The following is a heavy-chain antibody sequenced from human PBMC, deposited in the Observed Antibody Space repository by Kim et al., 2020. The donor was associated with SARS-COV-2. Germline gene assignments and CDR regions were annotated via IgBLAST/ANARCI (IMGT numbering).Heavy chain of an antibody. CDR3: ARAYTQYSHASLDI. J-gene: IGHJ3*02. V-gene: IGHV4-59*02. CDR1: GGSVSRYF. Sequence: SETLSLTCTVSGGSVSRYFWSWIRQPPGKGLEWIGYVYYTGSTAYNPSLKSRVTISVDTAKNQFSLRLSSVTAADTAVYYCARAYTQYSHASLDIWGPGT. CDR2: VYYTGST. D-gene: IGHD2-2*02.